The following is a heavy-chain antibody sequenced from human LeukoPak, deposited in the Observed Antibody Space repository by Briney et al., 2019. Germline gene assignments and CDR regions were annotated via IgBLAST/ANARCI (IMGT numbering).Heavy chain of an antibody. CDR3: ARRAIPAAGTFDP. CDR2: ISYTGST. D-gene: IGHD6-13*01. CDR1: GGSISTPDYY. V-gene: IGHV4-39*01. Sequence: NPSETLSLTCSVSGGSISTPDYYWNWIRQPPGKGLEWIGRISYTGSTYYNPSLRSRVTMSVDTSKNQFSLELGSLTAADTAVYYCARRAIPAAGTFDPWGQGTLVTVSS. J-gene: IGHJ5*02.